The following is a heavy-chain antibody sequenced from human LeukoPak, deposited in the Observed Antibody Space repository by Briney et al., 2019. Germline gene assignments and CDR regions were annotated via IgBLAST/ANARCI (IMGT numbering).Heavy chain of an antibody. CDR3: ARGYRGT. J-gene: IGHJ5*02. V-gene: IGHV4-34*01. D-gene: IGHD5-18*01. CDR2: INHSGST. Sequence: KPSETLSLTCAVYGGSFSDYYWSWVRQSPGKGLEWIGEINHSGSTNYNPSLKSRVTISVDTSKNQFSLKLSSVTAADTAVYYCARGYRGTWGQGTLVTVSS. CDR1: GGSFSDYY.